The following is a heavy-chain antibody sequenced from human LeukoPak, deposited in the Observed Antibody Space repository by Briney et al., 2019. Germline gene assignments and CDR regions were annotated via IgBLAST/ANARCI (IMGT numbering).Heavy chain of an antibody. CDR3: ARDLAVAGTGGMDV. Sequence: GASVKVSCEASGYTLTSYGINWMRQAPGQGLEWMGWISTQSGNTNYAQKVQGRLTLTTDRSTNTAYMELRSLRSDDTAVYYCARDLAVAGTGGMDVWGQGTTVTVSS. V-gene: IGHV1-18*01. CDR1: GYTLTSYG. CDR2: ISTQSGNT. J-gene: IGHJ6*02. D-gene: IGHD6-19*01.